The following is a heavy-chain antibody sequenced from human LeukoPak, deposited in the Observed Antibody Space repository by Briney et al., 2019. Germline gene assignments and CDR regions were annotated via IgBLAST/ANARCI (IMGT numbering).Heavy chain of an antibody. J-gene: IGHJ4*02. V-gene: IGHV4-4*07. CDR2: IYTSGST. CDR1: GVSISSYY. D-gene: IGHD3-10*01. CDR3: ARGAYHYGSGSYYFDY. Sequence: PSETLSLTCTVSGVSISSYYWSWIRQPAGKGLEWIGRIYTSGSTNHNPSLKSRVTMSVDKSKNQLSLKLSSVTAADTAMYYCARGAYHYGSGSYYFDYWGQGTLVTVSS.